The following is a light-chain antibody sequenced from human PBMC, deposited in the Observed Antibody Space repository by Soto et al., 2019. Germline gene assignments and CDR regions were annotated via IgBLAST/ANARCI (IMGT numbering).Light chain of an antibody. CDR1: SSDVGGYNY. J-gene: IGLJ1*01. Sequence: QSVLTQPASVSGSPGQSITISCTGTSSDVGGYNYVSWYQQHPGKAPKLMIYEVSNRPSGVSNRFSGSKSGNTASLTISGLQAEDEADYYCSSYTSSSTSGGVFGTGTKSPS. CDR3: SSYTSSSTSGGV. V-gene: IGLV2-14*01. CDR2: EVS.